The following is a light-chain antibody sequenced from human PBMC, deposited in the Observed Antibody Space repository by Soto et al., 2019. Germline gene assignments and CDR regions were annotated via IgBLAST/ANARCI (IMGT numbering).Light chain of an antibody. CDR3: CSYACGYINHV. CDR1: SSDVGGYNY. Sequence: QSALTQPRSVSGSPGQSVIISCTGTSSDVGGYNYVSWYQQHPGKAPKLMIYDVSRRPSGVPDRFSGSKSGNTASLTISGLQAGDEADYYCCSYACGYINHVFGTGTKVTVL. V-gene: IGLV2-11*01. J-gene: IGLJ1*01. CDR2: DVS.